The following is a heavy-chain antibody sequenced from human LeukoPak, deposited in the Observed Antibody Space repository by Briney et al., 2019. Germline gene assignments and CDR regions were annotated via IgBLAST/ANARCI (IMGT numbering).Heavy chain of an antibody. J-gene: IGHJ5*02. CDR3: ARQMMYSSGWNRGWFDP. CDR1: GYTFTSYG. CDR2: ISAYNGNT. Sequence: ASVTVSCKASGYTFTSYGISWVRQAPGQGLEWMGWISAYNGNTNYAQKLQGRVTMTTDTSTSTAYMELRSLRSDDTAVYYCARQMMYSSGWNRGWFDPWGQGTLVTVSS. D-gene: IGHD6-19*01. V-gene: IGHV1-18*01.